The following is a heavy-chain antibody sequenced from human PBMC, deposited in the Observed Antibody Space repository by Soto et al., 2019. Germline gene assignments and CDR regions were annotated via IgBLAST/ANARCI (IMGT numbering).Heavy chain of an antibody. J-gene: IGHJ5*02. CDR3: AREGSQYYYGSGSENWFDP. CDR2: IYYSGST. CDR1: GGSISSYY. V-gene: IGHV4-59*01. Sequence: SETLSLTRTVSGGSISSYYWSWIRQPPGKGLEWIGYIYYSGSTNYNPSLKSRVTISVDTSKNQFSLKLSSVTAADTAVYYCAREGSQYYYGSGSENWFDPWGQGTLVTVSS. D-gene: IGHD3-10*01.